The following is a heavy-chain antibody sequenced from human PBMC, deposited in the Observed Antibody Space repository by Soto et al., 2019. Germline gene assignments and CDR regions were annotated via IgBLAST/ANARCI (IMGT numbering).Heavy chain of an antibody. Sequence: EVQLVESGGGLVQPGASLRLSCAASGFTFDYYWMHWVRQAPGKGLVWVSRVHSGGTTTTYADSVKGRFTISRDNARNTVSLQMSSLRAGDTAIYYCARGDRGGFDLWGHGTMVTVSS. CDR1: GFTFDYYW. D-gene: IGHD3-10*01. CDR2: VHSGGTTT. J-gene: IGHJ3*01. CDR3: ARGDRGGFDL. V-gene: IGHV3-74*01.